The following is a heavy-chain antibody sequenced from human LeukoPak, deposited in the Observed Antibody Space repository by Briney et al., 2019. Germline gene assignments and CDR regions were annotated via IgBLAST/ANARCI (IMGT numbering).Heavy chain of an antibody. Sequence: SETLSLTCTVSGGSISVYHWSWIRQPPGKGLEWIGYLYDTGITNYSPSLKSRVTISVDASNNQISLKLTSVTAADTAIYFCAKEGMGSEATTADGAFDIWGQGTTVTVSS. V-gene: IGHV4-4*08. D-gene: IGHD1-26*01. J-gene: IGHJ3*02. CDR3: AKEGMGSEATTADGAFDI. CDR1: GGSISVYH. CDR2: LYDTGIT.